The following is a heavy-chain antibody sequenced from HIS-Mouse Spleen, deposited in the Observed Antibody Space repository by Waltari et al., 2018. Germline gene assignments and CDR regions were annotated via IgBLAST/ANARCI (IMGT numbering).Heavy chain of an antibody. Sequence: QVQLQESGPGLVKPSETLSLTCPVSGYSISRGYYWGLIRQPPGKGLEWIGSIYHSGSTYYNPSLKSRVTISVDTSKNQFSLKLSSVTAADTAVYYCARDKAITMVRGVLDYWGQGTLVTVSS. J-gene: IGHJ4*02. CDR3: ARDKAITMVRGVLDY. CDR1: GYSISRGYY. CDR2: IYHSGST. V-gene: IGHV4-38-2*02. D-gene: IGHD3-10*01.